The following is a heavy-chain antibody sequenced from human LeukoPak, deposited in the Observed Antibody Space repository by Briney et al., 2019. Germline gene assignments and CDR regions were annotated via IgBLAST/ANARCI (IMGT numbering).Heavy chain of an antibody. CDR3: ARVHDHKYYYMDV. Sequence: GGSLRLSCAASGFTFGSYSMNWVRQAPGKGLEWVSSISSSSSYIYYADSVKGRFTISRDNAKNSLYLQMNSLRAEDTAVYYCARVHDHKYYYMDVWGKGTTVTVSS. CDR2: ISSSSSYI. J-gene: IGHJ6*03. D-gene: IGHD3-3*01. CDR1: GFTFGSYS. V-gene: IGHV3-21*01.